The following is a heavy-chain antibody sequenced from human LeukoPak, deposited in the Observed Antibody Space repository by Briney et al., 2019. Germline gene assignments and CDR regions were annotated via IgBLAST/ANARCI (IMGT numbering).Heavy chain of an antibody. CDR1: GYTFTSYG. CDR2: ISAYNGNT. D-gene: IGHD3-10*01. V-gene: IGHV1-18*01. J-gene: IGHJ4*02. CDR3: AKDKSMVRELDY. Sequence: GASVKVSCKAFGYTFTSYGISWVRQAPGQGLEWMGWISAYNGNTNYAQKLQGRVTMTTDTSTSTTYMELRSLRSDDTAVYYCAKDKSMVRELDYWGQGTLVTVSS.